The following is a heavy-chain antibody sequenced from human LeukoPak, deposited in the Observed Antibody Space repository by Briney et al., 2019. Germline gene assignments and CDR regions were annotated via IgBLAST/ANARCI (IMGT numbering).Heavy chain of an antibody. D-gene: IGHD3-3*01. V-gene: IGHV4-34*01. Sequence: SETLSLTCAVYGGSFSGYYWSWIRQPPGKGLEWIGEINHSGSTNCNPSLKSRVTISVDTSKNQFSLKLSSVTAADTAVYYCAGGPFWIRFARYFDYWGQGTLVTVSS. CDR2: INHSGST. CDR3: AGGPFWIRFARYFDY. CDR1: GGSFSGYY. J-gene: IGHJ4*02.